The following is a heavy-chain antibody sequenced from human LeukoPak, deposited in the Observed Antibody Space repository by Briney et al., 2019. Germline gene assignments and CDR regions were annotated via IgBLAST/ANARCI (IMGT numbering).Heavy chain of an antibody. V-gene: IGHV3-11*01. Sequence: PGGSLRLSCAASGFTFTDYFLGWIRLAPGKGLDWVSHISRQGDTIEYADSVKGRFTISRDNAKNSLYLQMNLLRVEDTAVYFCARVRRGGDSRYFDYWGQGALVTVSS. D-gene: IGHD2-21*02. CDR2: ISRQGDTI. CDR1: GFTFTDYF. CDR3: ARVRRGGDSRYFDY. J-gene: IGHJ4*02.